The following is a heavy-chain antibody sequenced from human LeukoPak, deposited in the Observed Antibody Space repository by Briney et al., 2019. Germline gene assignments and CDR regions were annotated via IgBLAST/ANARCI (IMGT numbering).Heavy chain of an antibody. V-gene: IGHV4-4*09. CDR1: GGSISSYY. Sequence: SETLSLTCTVSGGSISSYYWSWIRQPPGKGLEWIGYIYPSGSTNYNPSLKSRVTISVQTSKNQFSLKLSSVTAADTGVYYCASLGSYGLDYWGQGTLVTVSS. CDR3: ASLGSYGLDY. CDR2: IYPSGST. J-gene: IGHJ4*02. D-gene: IGHD3-16*01.